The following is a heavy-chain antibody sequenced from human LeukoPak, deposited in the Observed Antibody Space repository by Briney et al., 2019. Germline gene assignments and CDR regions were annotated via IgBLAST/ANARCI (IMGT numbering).Heavy chain of an antibody. CDR1: GGSFSGYY. J-gene: IGHJ3*02. V-gene: IGHV4-34*01. Sequence: SETLSLTCAVYGGSFSGYYWSWIRQPPGKGLEWIGEINHSGSTNYNPSLKSRVTISVDTSKNQFSLKLSSVTAADTAVYYCVTLRKRGGAFDNWGQGTMVTVSS. CDR3: VTLRKRGGAFDN. CDR2: INHSGST.